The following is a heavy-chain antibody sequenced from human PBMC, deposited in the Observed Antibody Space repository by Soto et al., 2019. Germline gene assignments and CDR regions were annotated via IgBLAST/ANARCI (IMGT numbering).Heavy chain of an antibody. CDR2: IIGDGSTT. CDR3: ARGKGLTVSSTNY. D-gene: IGHD2-2*01. J-gene: IGHJ4*02. V-gene: IGHV3-23*01. CDR1: GFTFNNYA. Sequence: DVQVLESGGGLVQPGGSLRLSCAASGFTFNNYAMNWVRQAPGKGLEWVSGIIGDGSTTYYADSVKGRFTISRDNSKNTLFLQTNSLRAEDTAVYYCARGKGLTVSSTNYWGQGALVTVSS.